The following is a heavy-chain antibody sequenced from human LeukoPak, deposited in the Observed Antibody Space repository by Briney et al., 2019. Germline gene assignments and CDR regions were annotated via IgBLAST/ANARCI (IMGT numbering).Heavy chain of an antibody. D-gene: IGHD1-26*01. V-gene: IGHV4-34*01. CDR2: INHSGST. Sequence: KASETLPLTCAVYGGSFSGYYWSWIRQPPGKGLEWIGEINHSGSTNYNPSLKSRVTISVDTSKNQFSLKLSSVTAADTAVYYCARGRGDLIVGTTTTYFDYWGQGTLVTVSS. J-gene: IGHJ4*02. CDR1: GGSFSGYY. CDR3: ARGRGDLIVGTTTTYFDY.